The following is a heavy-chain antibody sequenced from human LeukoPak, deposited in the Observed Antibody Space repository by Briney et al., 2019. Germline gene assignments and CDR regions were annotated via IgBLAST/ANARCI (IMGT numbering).Heavy chain of an antibody. CDR3: AAQEGLWFGELRSGFDP. CDR1: GFTFDDYA. D-gene: IGHD3-10*01. J-gene: IGHJ5*02. V-gene: IGHV3-9*01. CDR2: VSWNSGSI. Sequence: GRSLRLSCSASGFTFDDYAMHWVRQAPGKGLDWVSGVSWNSGSIAYADSVKGRFTISRDNSKNSLYLQMNSLRVEDTALYYRAAQEGLWFGELRSGFDPWGQGILVTVSS.